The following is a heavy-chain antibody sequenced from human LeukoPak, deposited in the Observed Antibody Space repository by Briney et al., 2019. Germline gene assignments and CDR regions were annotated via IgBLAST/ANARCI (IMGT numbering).Heavy chain of an antibody. CDR1: GFIFSSHG. D-gene: IGHD6-6*01. V-gene: IGHV3-23*01. CDR2: ISPSGDIT. Sequence: GGSLRLSCAASGFIFSSHGMNWVRQAPGKGLEWVSGISPSGDITYYADSVKGRFTISRGNSKNTVYLQMDSLRAEDTAVYYCARRYSTSSVEDFDYWGQGTLVTVSS. CDR3: ARRYSTSSVEDFDY. J-gene: IGHJ4*02.